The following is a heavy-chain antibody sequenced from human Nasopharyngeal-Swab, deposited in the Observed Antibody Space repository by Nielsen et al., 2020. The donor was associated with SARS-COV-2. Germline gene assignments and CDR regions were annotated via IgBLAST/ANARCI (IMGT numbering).Heavy chain of an antibody. CDR2: IYYSGST. D-gene: IGHD5-12*01. Sequence: SETLSLTCTVSGGSISSSSYYWGWIRQPPVKGREWIGSIYYSGSTYYNPSLKSRVTISVDTSKNQFSLKLSSVTAADTAVYYCAIGYSGYDRGGGSYYYYYGMDAWGQGTTVTVSS. CDR3: AIGYSGYDRGGGSYYYYYGMDA. CDR1: GGSISSSSYY. V-gene: IGHV4-39*07. J-gene: IGHJ6*02.